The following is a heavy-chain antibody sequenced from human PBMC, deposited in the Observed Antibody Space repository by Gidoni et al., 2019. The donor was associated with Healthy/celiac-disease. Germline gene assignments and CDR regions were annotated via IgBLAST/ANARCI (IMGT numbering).Heavy chain of an antibody. V-gene: IGHV1-69*01. D-gene: IGHD2-21*02. J-gene: IGHJ6*03. CDR2: IIPICGTA. Sequence: QVQLVQSGAEVKKPASSVKVSCKASGGTFSSYAISWVRQAPGQGLEWMGGIIPICGTANDAQKFQGRVTITADESTSTAYMELSILRSVDTAVYYCASHLEKGGADGGNSEAAYYYYYMDVWGKGTTVTVSS. CDR3: ASHLEKGGADGGNSEAAYYYYYMDV. CDR1: GGTFSSYA.